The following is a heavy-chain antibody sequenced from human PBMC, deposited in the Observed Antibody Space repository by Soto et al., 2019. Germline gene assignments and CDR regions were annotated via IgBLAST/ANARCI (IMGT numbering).Heavy chain of an antibody. D-gene: IGHD2-15*01. Sequence: EVQLVESGGGLVQPGGSLRLSCAASGFTFSNYWMYWVRQAPGKGLVWVSRINSDGSVSSYADSVKGRLTISRDNVKNTLYLQMNSLRAEDTAVYYCGRGDCVGGPCYSLAGSFYYYMDVWGKGTTVTVS. CDR2: INSDGSVS. J-gene: IGHJ6*03. CDR3: GRGDCVGGPCYSLAGSFYYYMDV. CDR1: GFTFSNYW. V-gene: IGHV3-74*01.